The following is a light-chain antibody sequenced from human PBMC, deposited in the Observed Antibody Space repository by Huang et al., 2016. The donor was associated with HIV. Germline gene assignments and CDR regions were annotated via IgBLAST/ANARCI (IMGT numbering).Light chain of an antibody. Sequence: DIQMTQSPSTLSASIGDRVTITCRASPSISTWLAWYQQKPGQAPKFLISKASSLQSGVPSRFSGSGSGTEFTLTISRLQPDDFATYYCQQYNSYSMTFGQGTRLDVK. CDR3: QQYNSYSMT. J-gene: IGKJ5*01. V-gene: IGKV1-5*03. CDR1: PSISTW. CDR2: KAS.